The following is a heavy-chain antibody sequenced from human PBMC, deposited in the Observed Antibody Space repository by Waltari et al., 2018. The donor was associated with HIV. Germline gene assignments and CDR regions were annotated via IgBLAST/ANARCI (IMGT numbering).Heavy chain of an antibody. V-gene: IGHV4-30-2*01. D-gene: IGHD4-4*01. Sequence: SQTLSLTCAVSGGSISSGGYSWSWIRQPPGKGLEWIGYIYHSGSTYYNPSLKSRVTISVDRSKNQFSLKLSSVTAADTAVYYCARGATVYFDYWGQGTLVTVSS. CDR2: IYHSGST. J-gene: IGHJ4*02. CDR1: GGSISSGGYS. CDR3: ARGATVYFDY.